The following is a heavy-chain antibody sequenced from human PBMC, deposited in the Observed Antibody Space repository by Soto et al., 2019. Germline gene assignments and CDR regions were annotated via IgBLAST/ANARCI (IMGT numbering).Heavy chain of an antibody. J-gene: IGHJ5*02. V-gene: IGHV3-53*01. CDR2: IYSGTST. D-gene: IGHD2-2*01. Sequence: EVQVVESGGGLIQPGGSLRLSCAVSGFSVRTNYMSWVRQAPGKGLEWVSVIYSGTSTYYADSVKGRFTIYRDNSKNSRYLQMHGLRVEDTAVYYCASGPYSGPAAGGGFAPWGQGTLVTVSS. CDR3: ASGPYSGPAAGGGFAP. CDR1: GFSVRTNY.